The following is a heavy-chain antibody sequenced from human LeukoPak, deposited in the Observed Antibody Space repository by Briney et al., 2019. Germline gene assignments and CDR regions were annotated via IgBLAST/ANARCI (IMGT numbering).Heavy chain of an antibody. J-gene: IGHJ2*01. Sequence: ASVKVSCKASGYTSTSYGISWVRQAPGQGLEWMGWISAYNGNTNYAQKLQGRVTMTTDTSTSTAYMELRSLRSDDTAVYYCARGVKRSSWYPDWYFDLWGRGTLVTVSS. CDR2: ISAYNGNT. CDR1: GYTSTSYG. D-gene: IGHD6-13*01. V-gene: IGHV1-18*01. CDR3: ARGVKRSSWYPDWYFDL.